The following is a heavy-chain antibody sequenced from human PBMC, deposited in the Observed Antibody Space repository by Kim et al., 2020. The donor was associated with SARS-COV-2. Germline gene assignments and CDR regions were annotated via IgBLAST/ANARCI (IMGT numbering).Heavy chain of an antibody. V-gene: IGHV5-51*01. CDR3: ARHRGVWFGDSRGLSYYYYGMDV. J-gene: IGHJ6*02. CDR2: IYPGDSDT. D-gene: IGHD3-10*01. Sequence: GESLKISCKGSGYSFTSYWIGWVRQMPGKGLEWMGIIYPGDSDTRYSPSFQGKVTISADKSISTPYLQWSSLKASDTAMYYCARHRGVWFGDSRGLSYYYYGMDVWGQGNTVTVSS. CDR1: GYSFTSYW.